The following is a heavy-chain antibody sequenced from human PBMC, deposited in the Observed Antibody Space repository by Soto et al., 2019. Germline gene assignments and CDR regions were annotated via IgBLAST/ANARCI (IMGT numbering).Heavy chain of an antibody. CDR1: GDSVSTNIAA. J-gene: IGHJ6*02. CDR3: ARDAAPTLNYPHGMDV. V-gene: IGHV6-1*01. Sequence: SQTLSLTCAISGDSVSTNIAAWSWIRQSPSRGLEWLGRTLYRSSKWYDEYAVSVKSRMTINPDTSKNQFSLQLNSVTPEDTAVYYCARDAAPTLNYPHGMDVWGQGTAVTVSS. CDR2: TLYRSSKWYD. D-gene: IGHD1-7*01.